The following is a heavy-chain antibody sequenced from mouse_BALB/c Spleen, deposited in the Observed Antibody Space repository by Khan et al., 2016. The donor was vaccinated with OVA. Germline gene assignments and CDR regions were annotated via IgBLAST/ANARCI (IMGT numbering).Heavy chain of an antibody. CDR2: IWSDGST. Sequence: QVQLKESGPGLVAPSQSLSITCTISGYSLTTYGVHWVRQPPGKGLEWLVVIWSDGSTTYNSAIISRLTISKDNDYGQVFLKMNSRQTDETAMDYWYGQPYYQYNIMDYWGQGTSVTVSS. CDR3: YGQPYYQYNIMDY. V-gene: IGHV2-6-1*01. J-gene: IGHJ4*01. D-gene: IGHD2-10*01. CDR1: GYSLTTYG.